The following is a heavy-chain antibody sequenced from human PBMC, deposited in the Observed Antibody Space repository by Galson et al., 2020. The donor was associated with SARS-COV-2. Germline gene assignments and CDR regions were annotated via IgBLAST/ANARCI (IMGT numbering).Heavy chain of an antibody. CDR1: GYTFTGYY. D-gene: IGHD1-26*01. CDR2: INPNSGGT. Sequence: ASVKVSCKASGYTFTGYYMHWVRQAPGQGLEWMGWINPNSGGTNYAQKFQGRVTMTRDTSISTAYMELSRLRSDDTAVYYCARSSGWEGNWFDPWGQGTLVTVSS. CDR3: ARSSGWEGNWFDP. J-gene: IGHJ5*02. V-gene: IGHV1-2*02.